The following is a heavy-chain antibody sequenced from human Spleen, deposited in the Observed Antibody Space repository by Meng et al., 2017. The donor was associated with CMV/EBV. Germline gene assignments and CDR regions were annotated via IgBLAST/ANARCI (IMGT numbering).Heavy chain of an antibody. V-gene: IGHV1-69*05. J-gene: IGHJ3*02. CDR3: ARLSPSYSSSSSVGAFDI. CDR1: GGTFSSYA. CDR2: IIPIFGTA. D-gene: IGHD6-6*01. Sequence: SVKVSCKASGGTFSSYAISWVRQAPGQGLEWMGGIIPIFGTANYAQKFQGRVTITTDESTSTAYMELSRLRSDDTAVYYCARLSPSYSSSSSVGAFDIWGQGTKVTVSS.